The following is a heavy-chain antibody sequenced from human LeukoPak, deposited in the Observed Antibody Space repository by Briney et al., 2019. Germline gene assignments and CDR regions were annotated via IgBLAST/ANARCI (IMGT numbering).Heavy chain of an antibody. Sequence: PGGSLRLSCAASGFTFSTSGMNWVRQAPGKGLVWVSRINSDGSRTTYADSVKGRFTISRDNAKNTLYLQMNSLRAEDTAVYYCARDQGGYCSGGSCPQPGAFDIWGQGTMVTVSS. V-gene: IGHV3-74*01. CDR3: ARDQGGYCSGGSCPQPGAFDI. CDR2: INSDGSRT. D-gene: IGHD2-15*01. CDR1: GFTFSTSG. J-gene: IGHJ3*02.